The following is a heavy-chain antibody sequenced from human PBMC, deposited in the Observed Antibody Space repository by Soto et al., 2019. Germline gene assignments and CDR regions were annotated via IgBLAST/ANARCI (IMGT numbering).Heavy chain of an antibody. V-gene: IGHV4-61*01. CDR2: IYSSGNT. J-gene: IGHJ4*02. CDR3: ARANYFDY. Sequence: PSETLSLTCTVSGGSVSSGSNYCSWIRQPPGKALEWVGYIYSSGNTNYNPSLKSRVTISLDTSKNQFSLNLSSVTAADTAVYYCARANYFDYWGQGTLVTVSS. CDR1: GGSVSSGSNY.